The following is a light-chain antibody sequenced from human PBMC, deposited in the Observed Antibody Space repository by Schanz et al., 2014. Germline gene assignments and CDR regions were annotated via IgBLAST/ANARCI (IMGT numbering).Light chain of an antibody. CDR1: SSDIGNYNL. V-gene: IGLV2-14*02. Sequence: QSALTQPASVSASPGQSITISCTGTSSDIGNYNLVSWYQQHPGKAPKLMIYDVSNRPSGVSNRFSGSKSGNTASLTISGLQAEDEADYHCSSYTTNSAPGVVFGGGTKVTVL. CDR3: SSYTTNSAPGVV. J-gene: IGLJ2*01. CDR2: DVS.